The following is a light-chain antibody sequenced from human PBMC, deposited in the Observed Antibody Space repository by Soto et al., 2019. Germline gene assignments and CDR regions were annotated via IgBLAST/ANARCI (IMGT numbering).Light chain of an antibody. CDR3: TSWTTSTTMI. CDR1: SSDVGGYHY. Sequence: QSALTQPASVSGSPGQSITISCTGTSSDVGGYHYVSWYQQHPGKAPKLMIYDVSSRPSGVSNRFSGSKSGNTASLTISGLQAEDEADYYCTSWTTSTTMIFGGGTKLTVL. CDR2: DVS. V-gene: IGLV2-14*01. J-gene: IGLJ2*01.